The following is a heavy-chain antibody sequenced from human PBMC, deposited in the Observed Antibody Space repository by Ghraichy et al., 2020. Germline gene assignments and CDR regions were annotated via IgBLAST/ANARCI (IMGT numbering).Heavy chain of an antibody. CDR2: FYHTGSR. Sequence: SQTLSLTCTVSGDSITSHFWSWIHQPPGKGLEWIGYFYHTGSRNYNPSLKGRVTMSVDTSKNQFSLKLRSVTAADTAVYYCARDMRLGDNDYYNGMDVWGQGTTVSVSS. J-gene: IGHJ6*02. V-gene: IGHV4-59*11. D-gene: IGHD3-16*01. CDR1: GDSITSHF. CDR3: ARDMRLGDNDYYNGMDV.